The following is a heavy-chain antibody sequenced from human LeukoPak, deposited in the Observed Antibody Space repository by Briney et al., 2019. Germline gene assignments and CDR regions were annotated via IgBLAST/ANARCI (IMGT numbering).Heavy chain of an antibody. CDR3: AARPLMPPRFDY. V-gene: IGHV3-23*01. Sequence: GGSLRLSCAASGFTFSSYPMSGVRQAPSKGLQWVSTISGGGGSTYYADSVKGRFTISRDNSKSTLYLQMNSLRAEDTAIYYCAARPLMPPRFDYWGQGALVTVSS. CDR2: ISGGGGST. D-gene: IGHD2-2*01. CDR1: GFTFSSYP. J-gene: IGHJ4*02.